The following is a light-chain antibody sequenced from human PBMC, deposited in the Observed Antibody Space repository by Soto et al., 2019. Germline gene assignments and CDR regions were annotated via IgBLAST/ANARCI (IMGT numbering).Light chain of an antibody. J-gene: IGLJ1*01. CDR2: EVA. V-gene: IGLV2-14*01. Sequence: QSALTQPASVSGSPGQSITISCTGTSSDVGGYDYVSWYQPHPGKAPELMIYEVANRPSWVSNRFSGSKSGNTASLTISGLQAEDEADYYCCSFASGSTYVFGTGTKVTVL. CDR1: SSDVGGYDY. CDR3: CSFASGSTYV.